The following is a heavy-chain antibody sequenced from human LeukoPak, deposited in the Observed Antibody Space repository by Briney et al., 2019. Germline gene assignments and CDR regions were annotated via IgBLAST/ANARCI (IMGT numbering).Heavy chain of an antibody. J-gene: IGHJ4*02. Sequence: GGSLRLSCAASGFTFSDHYMDWVRQAPGKGLEWVGRTRNKANSYTTEYAASVKGRFTISRDDSKNSLYLQMNSLKTEDTAVYYCARVDSRGYGSDYWGQGTLVTVSS. V-gene: IGHV3-72*01. D-gene: IGHD3-22*01. CDR2: TRNKANSYTT. CDR1: GFTFSDHY. CDR3: ARVDSRGYGSDY.